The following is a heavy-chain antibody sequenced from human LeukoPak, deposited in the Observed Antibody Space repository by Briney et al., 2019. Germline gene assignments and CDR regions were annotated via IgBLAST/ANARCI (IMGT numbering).Heavy chain of an antibody. CDR3: ASNNWGLADY. J-gene: IGHJ4*02. V-gene: IGHV3-21*01. CDR2: ISSSSSYI. D-gene: IGHD7-27*01. Sequence: GGSLRLSCAASGFTFSSYSMNWVRQAPGKGLEWVSSISSSSSYIYYADSVKGRFTISRDNAKNSLYLQMNSLRAEDTAVYYRASNNWGLADYWGQGTLVTVSS. CDR1: GFTFSSYS.